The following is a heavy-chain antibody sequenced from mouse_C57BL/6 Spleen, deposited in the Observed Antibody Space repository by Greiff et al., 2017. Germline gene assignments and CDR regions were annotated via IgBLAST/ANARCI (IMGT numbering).Heavy chain of an antibody. Sequence: QVQLKQPGAELVKPGASVKMSCKASGYTFTSYWITWVKQRPGQGLEWIGDIYPGSGSTNYNEKFKSKATLTVETSSSTDDMQLSSLTSEDSAVYYCARMGSRGDYYAMDDWGQGTSVTVSS. CDR3: ARMGSRGDYYAMDD. CDR2: IYPGSGST. CDR1: GYTFTSYW. D-gene: IGHD1-1*01. J-gene: IGHJ4*01. V-gene: IGHV1-55*01.